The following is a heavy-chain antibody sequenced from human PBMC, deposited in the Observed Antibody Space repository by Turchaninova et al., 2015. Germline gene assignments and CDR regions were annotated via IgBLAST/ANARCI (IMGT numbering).Heavy chain of an antibody. CDR1: GASVDSSS. CDR2: LTYGGAT. V-gene: IGHV4-59*02. CDR3: ARETSPGGWYSFDH. D-gene: IGHD6-19*01. J-gene: IGHJ4*02. Sequence: QVQLQESGPGLVKTSETLSLTCAVSGASVDSSSWHWIRQPPGKGLAWVGYLTYGGATGYNPSLKSRLTMSLDPSENRFSLRLESVTAADTAVYYCARETSPGGWYSFDHWGRGTLIIVSS.